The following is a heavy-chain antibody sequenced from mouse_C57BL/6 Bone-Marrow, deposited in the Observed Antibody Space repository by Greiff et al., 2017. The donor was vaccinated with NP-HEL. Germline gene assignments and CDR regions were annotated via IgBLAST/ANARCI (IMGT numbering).Heavy chain of an antibody. CDR1: GYTFTSYW. V-gene: IGHV14-4*01. D-gene: IGHD2-12*01. J-gene: IGHJ4*01. CDR2: IDPENGDT. Sequence: VQLQQPGAELVMPGASVKLSCKASGYTFTSYWMHWVKQRPEQGLEWIGWIDPENGDTEYASKFQGKATITADTSSNTAYLQLSSLTSEDTAVYYCTTPYDNAMDYWGQGTSVTVSS. CDR3: TTPYDNAMDY.